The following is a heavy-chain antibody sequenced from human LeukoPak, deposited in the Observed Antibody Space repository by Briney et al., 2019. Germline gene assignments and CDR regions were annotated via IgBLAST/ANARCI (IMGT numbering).Heavy chain of an antibody. D-gene: IGHD2-21*02. Sequence: ASVKVSCKASGYTFTSYDINWVRQATGQGLEWMGWISASQKLQGRVTMTTDTSTSTAYMELRSLRSDDTAVYYCARAYCGGDCYSWLDNWFDPWGQGTLVTVSS. CDR3: ARAYCGGDCYSWLDNWFDP. CDR1: GYTFTSYD. V-gene: IGHV1-18*01. CDR2: ISA. J-gene: IGHJ5*02.